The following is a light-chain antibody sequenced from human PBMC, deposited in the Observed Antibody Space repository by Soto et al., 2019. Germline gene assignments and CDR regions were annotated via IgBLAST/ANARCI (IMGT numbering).Light chain of an antibody. CDR1: QSVTSNY. CDR3: QKYNSAPIT. J-gene: IGKJ5*01. V-gene: IGKV3D-20*02. CDR2: DTP. Sequence: SQSTSTHCVLRGERGQLSCSASQSVTSNYLAWYQQKPGQAPGLLIYDTPTRASGVPDRFSGSGSGTDFTLTISSLQPEDVATYYCQKYNSAPITFGQGTRLAI.